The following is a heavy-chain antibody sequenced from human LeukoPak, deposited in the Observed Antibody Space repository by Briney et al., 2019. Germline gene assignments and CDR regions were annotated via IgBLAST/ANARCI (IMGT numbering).Heavy chain of an antibody. Sequence: GGSLRLSCAASGFSFSYYWMSWDRQAPGKGLEWVANTKEDGSGSSYVDSVKGRFTISRDNAKNSLYLQMNSLRAEDTAVYYCAKGGVVGTRYYFDSWGQGTLVTVSS. V-gene: IGHV3-7*01. J-gene: IGHJ4*02. CDR3: AKGGVVGTRYYFDS. D-gene: IGHD2-15*01. CDR2: TKEDGSGS. CDR1: GFSFSYYW.